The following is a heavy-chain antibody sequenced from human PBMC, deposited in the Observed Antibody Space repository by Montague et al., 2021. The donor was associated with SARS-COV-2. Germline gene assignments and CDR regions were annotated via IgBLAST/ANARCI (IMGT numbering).Heavy chain of an antibody. CDR3: ALRGGALDAFDI. Sequence: SETLSLTCTVSGGSISTSSYYWGWIRQPPGKGLDWIGSIYNSGSTNYNPSLKSRVTISVDTSKNPFSLKLSSVTAADTAVYYCALRGGALDAFDIWGQGTMVTVSS. CDR2: IYNSGST. J-gene: IGHJ3*02. D-gene: IGHD4-17*01. CDR1: GGSISTSSYY. V-gene: IGHV4-39*01.